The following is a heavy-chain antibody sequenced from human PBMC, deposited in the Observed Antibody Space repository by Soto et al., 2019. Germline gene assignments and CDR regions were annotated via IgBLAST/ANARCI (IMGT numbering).Heavy chain of an antibody. CDR1: GFPISKYE. V-gene: IGHV3-13*01. Sequence: EVQLVESGGGLVQPGGSLRLSCTASGFPISKYEMHWVRQAPGKGLEWVSAIGTAGETYYPGSVKGRFTISRENAKNSLYLQVDSLRAGDTAVYYCTRGFTVLGGYYGMDVWGPGTTVTVSS. J-gene: IGHJ6*02. CDR3: TRGFTVLGGYYGMDV. D-gene: IGHD4-17*01. CDR2: IGTAGET.